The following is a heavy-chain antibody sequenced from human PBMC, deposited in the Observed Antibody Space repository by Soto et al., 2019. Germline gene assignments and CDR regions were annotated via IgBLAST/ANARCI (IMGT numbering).Heavy chain of an antibody. Sequence: GESLKISCKGSGYNFASFWIGWVRQMPGKGLEWMGIIYPDDSDTRCRPSFQGQVTISADKSISTAYLQWSSLKASDTATYYCARQQIPGELTAFDIWGRGTMVTVSS. V-gene: IGHV5-51*01. CDR1: GYNFASFW. D-gene: IGHD1-26*01. CDR3: ARQQIPGELTAFDI. J-gene: IGHJ3*02. CDR2: IYPDDSDT.